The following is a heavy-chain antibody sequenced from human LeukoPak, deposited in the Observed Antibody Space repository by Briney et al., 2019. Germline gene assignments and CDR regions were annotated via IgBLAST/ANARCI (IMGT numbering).Heavy chain of an antibody. V-gene: IGHV4-39*01. CDR1: GGSISSSSYY. Sequence: PSETLSLTCTVSGGSISSSSYYWGWIRQPPGKGLEWIGSIYYSGSTYYNPSLKSRVTISVDTSKNQFSLKLSSVTAADTAVYYCARVHGTDTAMPRDSDYWGQGTLVTVSS. J-gene: IGHJ4*02. CDR2: IYYSGST. D-gene: IGHD5-18*01. CDR3: ARVHGTDTAMPRDSDY.